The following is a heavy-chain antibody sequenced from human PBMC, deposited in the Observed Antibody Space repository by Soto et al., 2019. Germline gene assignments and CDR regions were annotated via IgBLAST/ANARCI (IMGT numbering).Heavy chain of an antibody. D-gene: IGHD6-13*01. CDR1: GGSISSSDNY. V-gene: IGHV4-39*01. Sequence: QLQLQESGPGLGKPSETLTLTCTVSGGSISSSDNYWAWIRQPPGKGLEWLVTIYYSGSIYYSPSLKSPSTISVDTSKNQTSLNLRSVTAADTALYYCARHRNNRGSWYWVDPWGQVTLVTVSS. CDR2: IYYSGSI. CDR3: ARHRNNRGSWYWVDP. J-gene: IGHJ5*02.